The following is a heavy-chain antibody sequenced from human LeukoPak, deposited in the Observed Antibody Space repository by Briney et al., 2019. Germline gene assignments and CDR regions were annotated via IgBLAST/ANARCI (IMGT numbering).Heavy chain of an antibody. CDR1: GGSMSTYY. D-gene: IGHD6-13*01. CDR3: ARHGSSWSFDY. CDR2: MYDSGST. Sequence: SETLSLTCTVPGGSMSTYYWSWIRQPPGKGLEWIGYMYDSGSTNYNPSLKSRVTISVDTSKNQFFLKVSSVTAADTAVYYCARHGSSWSFDYWGQGTLVTVSS. V-gene: IGHV4-59*08. J-gene: IGHJ4*02.